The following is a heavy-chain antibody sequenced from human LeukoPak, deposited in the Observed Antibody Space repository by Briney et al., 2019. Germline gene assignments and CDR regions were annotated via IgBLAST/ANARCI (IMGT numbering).Heavy chain of an antibody. CDR3: ARVHMRCSSTSCYRAAWFDP. D-gene: IGHD2-2*01. Sequence: GASVKVSCKASGYTFTSDDINWVRQATGQGLEWMGWMNPHSGNTGYAQKFQGRVTITRNTSISTAYMEVSSLRSEDTAVYYCARVHMRCSSTSCYRAAWFDPWGQGTLVTVSS. V-gene: IGHV1-8*03. CDR1: GYTFTSDD. CDR2: MNPHSGNT. J-gene: IGHJ5*02.